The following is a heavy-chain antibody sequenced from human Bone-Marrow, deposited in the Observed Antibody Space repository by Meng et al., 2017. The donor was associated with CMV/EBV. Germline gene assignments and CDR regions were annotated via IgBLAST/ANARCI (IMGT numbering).Heavy chain of an antibody. CDR3: AREFVVVVAARLHYYGMDV. D-gene: IGHD2-15*01. CDR1: GFTFSSYA. V-gene: IGHV3-23*01. CDR2: ISGSGGST. J-gene: IGHJ6*02. Sequence: SLKISCAASGFTFSSYAMSRVRQAPGKGLEWVSAISGSGGSTYYADSVKGRFTISRDNAKNSLYLQMNSLRAEDTAGYDCAREFVVVVAARLHYYGMDVWGQGTTVTVSS.